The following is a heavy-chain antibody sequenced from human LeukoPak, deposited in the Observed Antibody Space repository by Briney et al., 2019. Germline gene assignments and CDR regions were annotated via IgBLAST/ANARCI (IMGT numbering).Heavy chain of an antibody. CDR2: INHSEST. J-gene: IGHJ4*02. Sequence: KTSETLSLTCAVYGGSFSGYYWSWICQPPGKGLEWIGEINHSESTNYHPSLKSRVTISVDTSKNQFSLTLSSVTAADTAVYYCARVNPGSYYHSLLFDYWGQGTLVTVSS. V-gene: IGHV4-34*01. CDR3: ARVNPGSYYHSLLFDY. D-gene: IGHD1-26*01. CDR1: GGSFSGYY.